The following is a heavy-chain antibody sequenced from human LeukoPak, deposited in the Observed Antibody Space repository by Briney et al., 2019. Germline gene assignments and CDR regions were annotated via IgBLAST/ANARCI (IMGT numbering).Heavy chain of an antibody. D-gene: IGHD1-26*01. CDR1: GYTFSSYA. V-gene: IGHV3-23*01. CDR3: AKAGFSGSYFDY. CDR2: ISGSGGST. J-gene: IGHJ4*02. Sequence: PGGSLRLSCAASGYTFSSYAMSWVRQAPGKGLEWVSAISGSGGSTYYADSVKGRFTISRDNSKNTLYLQMNSLRAEDTAVYYCAKAGFSGSYFDYWGQGTLVTVSS.